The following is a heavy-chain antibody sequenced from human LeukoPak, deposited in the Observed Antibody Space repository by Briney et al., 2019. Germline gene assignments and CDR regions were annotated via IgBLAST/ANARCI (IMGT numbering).Heavy chain of an antibody. CDR3: AREGYSGSYLAERGWFDP. V-gene: IGHV3-30*01. CDR1: GFTFSSDA. CDR2: ISYDGSNK. J-gene: IGHJ5*02. D-gene: IGHD1-26*01. Sequence: GGSLRLSCAASGFTFSSDAMHWVRQAPGKGLEWVAVISYDGSNKYYADSVKGRFTISRDNSKNTLYLQMNSLRAEDTAVYYCAREGYSGSYLAERGWFDPWGQGTLVTVSS.